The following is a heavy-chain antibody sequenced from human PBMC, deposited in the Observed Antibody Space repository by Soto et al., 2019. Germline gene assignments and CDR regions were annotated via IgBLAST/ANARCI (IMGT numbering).Heavy chain of an antibody. Sequence: EVQLVQSGAEVKKPGESLRISCKGSGYSFTSYWITWVHQMPGKGLEWMGRIDPSDSYTNYSPSFQGHVTISADRSISPAYLQWSSLKASDTAMYYCARSKGGSGSPSDYWGQGTLVTVSS. CDR3: ARSKGGSGSPSDY. CDR2: IDPSDSYT. D-gene: IGHD3-10*01. CDR1: GYSFTSYW. V-gene: IGHV5-10-1*01. J-gene: IGHJ4*02.